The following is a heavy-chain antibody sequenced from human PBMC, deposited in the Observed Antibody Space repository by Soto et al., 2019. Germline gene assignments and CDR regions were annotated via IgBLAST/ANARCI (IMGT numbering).Heavy chain of an antibody. Sequence: ASETLSLTCAVYGGSLSGYYWSWIRQPPGKGLEWIGEMHPSGSPDYNPSLTSRTTISIDTSKNQFSLKLNSVTAADTAVYYCARGQDSAKVGYWGQGTLVTVSS. CDR2: MHPSGSP. V-gene: IGHV4-34*01. J-gene: IGHJ4*02. CDR1: GGSLSGYY. D-gene: IGHD2-15*01. CDR3: ARGQDSAKVGY.